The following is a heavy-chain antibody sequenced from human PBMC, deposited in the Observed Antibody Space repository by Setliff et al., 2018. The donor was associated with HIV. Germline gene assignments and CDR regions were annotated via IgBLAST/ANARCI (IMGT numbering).Heavy chain of an antibody. CDR3: ARDRRDDYYLTAYFDS. Sequence: NPSETLSLTCPVSGYSISSGYYWTWIRQSAGKGLEWIGHIHITGNTDYNPSLKSRVTISLDTARNQFSLELTSVTATDTAVYYCARDRRDDYYLTAYFDSLGQGTVVTVSS. CDR1: GYSISSGYY. D-gene: IGHD1-26*01. J-gene: IGHJ4*02. CDR2: IHITGNT. V-gene: IGHV4-38-2*02.